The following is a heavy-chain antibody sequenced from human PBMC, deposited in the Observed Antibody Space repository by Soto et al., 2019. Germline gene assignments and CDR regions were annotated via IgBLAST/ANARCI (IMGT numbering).Heavy chain of an antibody. CDR3: ATWHEREHAYDV. CDR2: LYDVDGS. CDR1: GLTVSGKKY. D-gene: IGHD1-1*01. V-gene: IGHV3-53*01. J-gene: IGHJ3*01. Sequence: LRLSCAASGLTVSGKKYVAWVRQAPGKGLEWVSALYDVDGSFYSDSVKGRFTTSSDSSKTTVYLQMNDLRPADTAVYYCATWHEREHAYDVWAKGQRSPSPQ.